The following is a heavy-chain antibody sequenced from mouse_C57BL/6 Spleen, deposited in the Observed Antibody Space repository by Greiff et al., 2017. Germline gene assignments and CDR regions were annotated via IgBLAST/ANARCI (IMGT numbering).Heavy chain of an antibody. V-gene: IGHV2-2*01. CDR1: GFSLTSYG. D-gene: IGHD1-1*01. CDR2: IWSGGST. Sequence: VQLQESGPGLVQPSQSLSITCTVSGFSLTSYGVHWVRQSPGKGLEWLGVIWSGGSTDYNAAFISRLSISKDNSKRQVLFKMNSLQADDTAIYYCARNRNGSPYAMDYWGQGTSVTVSS. J-gene: IGHJ4*01. CDR3: ARNRNGSPYAMDY.